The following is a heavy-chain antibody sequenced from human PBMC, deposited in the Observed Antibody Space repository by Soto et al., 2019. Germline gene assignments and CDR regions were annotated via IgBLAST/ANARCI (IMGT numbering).Heavy chain of an antibody. V-gene: IGHV4-59*01. CDR2: ILYSGNT. CDR3: PTANSGYGPFDH. CDR1: GDSISNYY. D-gene: IGHD5-12*01. Sequence: QVQLQESGPGLVKPSETLSLTCTVSGDSISNYYCNWIRQSPGKGLEWIGNILYSGNTNYNPSLKSRIIISIDKSKNQFSLKLNSVTAADTAVYYCPTANSGYGPFDHWGQGTLVTVSS. J-gene: IGHJ4*02.